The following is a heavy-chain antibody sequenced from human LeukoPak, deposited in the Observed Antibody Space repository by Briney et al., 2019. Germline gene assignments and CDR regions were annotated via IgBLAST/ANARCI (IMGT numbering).Heavy chain of an antibody. CDR3: ARAPGYYDSSGVFVY. J-gene: IGHJ4*02. V-gene: IGHV1-46*01. CDR1: GYTFTSYY. Sequence: ASVKVSCKASGYTFTSYYMHWVRQAPGQGLEWMGIINPSGGSTSYAQKFQGRVTMTRDTSTSTVYMELSSLRSGDTAVYYCARAPGYYDSSGVFVYWGQGTLVTVSS. D-gene: IGHD3-22*01. CDR2: INPSGGST.